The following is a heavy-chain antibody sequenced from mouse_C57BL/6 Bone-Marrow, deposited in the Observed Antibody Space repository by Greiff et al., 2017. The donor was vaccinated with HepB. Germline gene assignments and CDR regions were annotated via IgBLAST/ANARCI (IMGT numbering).Heavy chain of an antibody. J-gene: IGHJ2*01. CDR2: IYPRSGNT. V-gene: IGHV1-81*01. D-gene: IGHD1-1*01. CDR3: AREGYYGSSYVPFDY. CDR1: GYTFTSYG. Sequence: QVPLQQSGAELARPGASVKLSCKASGYTFTSYGISWVKQRTGQGLEWIGEIYPRSGNTYYNEKFKGKATLTADKSSSTAYMELRSLTSEDSAVYFCAREGYYGSSYVPFDYWGQGTTLTVSS.